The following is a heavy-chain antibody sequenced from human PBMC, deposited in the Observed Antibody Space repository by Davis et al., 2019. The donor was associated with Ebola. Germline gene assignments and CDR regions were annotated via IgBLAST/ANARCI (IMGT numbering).Heavy chain of an antibody. D-gene: IGHD3-9*01. V-gene: IGHV4-61*08. CDR2: IDYSGST. Sequence: MPSETLSLTCTVSGGSISSAGYYWSWIRQHPGKGLEWIGYIDYSGSTTYNPPLQSRVTMSVDTSKNQFSLKLRSVTAADTALYYCARGGYDTVTGPYYFDYWGQGTLVTVSS. CDR3: ARGGYDTVTGPYYFDY. CDR1: GGSISSAGYY. J-gene: IGHJ4*02.